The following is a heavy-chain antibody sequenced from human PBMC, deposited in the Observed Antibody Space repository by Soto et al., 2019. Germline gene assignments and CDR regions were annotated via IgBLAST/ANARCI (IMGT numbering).Heavy chain of an antibody. D-gene: IGHD3-3*01. V-gene: IGHV6-1*01. CDR2: TYYRSKWYN. CDR1: GDSVSSNSVA. J-gene: IGHJ3*02. Sequence: QVQLQQSGPGLVKPSQTLSLTCAISGDSVSSNSVAWNWIRQSPTRGLEWLGRTYYRSKWYNDYGVTVKWRTTTNPDTTMNKFSLQLNSVTPEDTAAYYCARGRFNAFSIWGQGTMVTVSS. CDR3: ARGRFNAFSI.